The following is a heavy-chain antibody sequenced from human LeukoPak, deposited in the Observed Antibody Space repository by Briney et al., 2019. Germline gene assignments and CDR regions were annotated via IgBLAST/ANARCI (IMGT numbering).Heavy chain of an antibody. Sequence: GASVKVSCKASGYTFTAHCIHWVRQTPGQGLEVMGLIDPNKGDTNYAQKFLGRVTMTGDTSISTVYMELNSLTSDDTALYYCARGAMYAFDYWGQGTLVTVSS. CDR3: ARGAMYAFDY. CDR1: GYTFTAHC. J-gene: IGHJ4*02. D-gene: IGHD2-8*01. CDR2: IDPNKGDT. V-gene: IGHV1-2*06.